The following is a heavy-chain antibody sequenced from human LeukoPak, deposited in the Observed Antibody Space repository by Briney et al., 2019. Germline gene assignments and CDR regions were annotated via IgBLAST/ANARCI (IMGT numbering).Heavy chain of an antibody. Sequence: ASVKVSCKVSGYTFTDYYMHWVQQAPGQGLEWMGRINPNSGGTNYAQKFQGRVTMTRDTSISTAYMELSRLRSDDTAVYYCARATVVAATQVGTNFDYWGQGTLVTVSS. J-gene: IGHJ4*02. CDR1: GYTFTDYY. CDR3: ARATVVAATQVGTNFDY. CDR2: INPNSGGT. D-gene: IGHD2-15*01. V-gene: IGHV1-2*06.